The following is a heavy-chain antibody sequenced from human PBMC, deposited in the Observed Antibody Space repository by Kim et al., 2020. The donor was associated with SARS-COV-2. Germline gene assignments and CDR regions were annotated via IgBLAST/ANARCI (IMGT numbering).Heavy chain of an antibody. CDR1: GGTFSSYA. J-gene: IGHJ6*02. V-gene: IGHV1-69*13. CDR2: IIPIFGTA. CDR3: ASTPRDCQLLCNYYYYGMDV. Sequence: SVKVSCKASGGTFSSYAISWVRQAPGQGLEWMGGIIPIFGTANYAQKFQGRVTITADESTSTAYMELSSLRSEDTAVYYCASTPRDCQLLCNYYYYGMDVWGQGTTVTVSS. D-gene: IGHD2-2*01.